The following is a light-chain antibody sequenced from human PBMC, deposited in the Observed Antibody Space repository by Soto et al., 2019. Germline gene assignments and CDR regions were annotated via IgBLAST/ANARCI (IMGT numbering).Light chain of an antibody. Sequence: QSVLTQPASVSGSPGQSIAISCTGTSSDVGAYDFVSWYQQHPDKAPKLLIYEVSNRPSGVSDRSPGSKSVNTATLTISGLQADFYADYYCSSHTTRNTRVFGTGTNLTVL. CDR3: SSHTTRNTRV. J-gene: IGLJ1*01. CDR1: SSDVGAYDF. CDR2: EVS. V-gene: IGLV2-14*03.